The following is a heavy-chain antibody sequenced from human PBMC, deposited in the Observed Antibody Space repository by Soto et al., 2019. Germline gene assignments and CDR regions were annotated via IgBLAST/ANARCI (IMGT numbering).Heavy chain of an antibody. J-gene: IGHJ4*02. CDR2: ISYDGSNK. CDR1: GFTFSSYA. CDR3: AREELGIYFDY. Sequence: QVQLVESGGGVVQPGRSLRLSCAASGFTFSSYAMHWVRQAPGKGLEWVAVISYDGSNKYYADSVKGRFTISRDNSKNTLSLQMNSLRAEDTAVYYCAREELGIYFDYWGQGTLVTVFS. V-gene: IGHV3-30-3*01. D-gene: IGHD7-27*01.